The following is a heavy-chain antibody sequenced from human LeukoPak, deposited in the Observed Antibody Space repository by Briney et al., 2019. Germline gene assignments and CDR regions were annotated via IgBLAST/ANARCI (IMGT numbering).Heavy chain of an antibody. CDR3: AKDLGMQVWFPL. D-gene: IGHD5-18*01. CDR1: GFTFSTYA. V-gene: IGHV3-23*01. J-gene: IGHJ4*02. Sequence: GGSLRLSCAASGFTFSTYAMSWVRQAPGKGLEWVSSFSGSGGCTYYADSVKGRFTISRDNSKNTLYLQMNSLRAEDTAVYYCAKDLGMQVWFPLWGQGTLVTVSS. CDR2: FSGSGGCT.